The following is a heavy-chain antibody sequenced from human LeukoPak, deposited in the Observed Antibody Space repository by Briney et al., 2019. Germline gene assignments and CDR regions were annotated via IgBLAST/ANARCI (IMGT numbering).Heavy chain of an antibody. V-gene: IGHV3-33*06. CDR1: GFTFSSYG. D-gene: IGHD6-19*01. J-gene: IGHJ4*02. Sequence: GRSLRLSCAASGFTFSSYGMHWVRQAPGKGLEWVAVIWYDGSNKYYADSVKGRFTISRDNSKNTLYLQMNSLRAEDTAVYYCAKDRSCSSGWSEIDYWGQGTLVTVSS. CDR2: IWYDGSNK. CDR3: AKDRSCSSGWSEIDY.